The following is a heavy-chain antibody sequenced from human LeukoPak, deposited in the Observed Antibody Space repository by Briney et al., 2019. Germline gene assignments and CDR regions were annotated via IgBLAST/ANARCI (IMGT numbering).Heavy chain of an antibody. Sequence: GGSLRLSCAVSGFKFDDYGMHWVRQVPGKGLEWVSGISWRSASRGYADSVKGRFTISRDNAKNSLFLQMDRLRVEDTALYYCVKDESTGGVAPGYFHGLGVWGQGTTVTVSS. J-gene: IGHJ6*02. CDR1: GFKFDDYG. CDR2: ISWRSASR. D-gene: IGHD3-16*01. CDR3: VKDESTGGVAPGYFHGLGV. V-gene: IGHV3-9*01.